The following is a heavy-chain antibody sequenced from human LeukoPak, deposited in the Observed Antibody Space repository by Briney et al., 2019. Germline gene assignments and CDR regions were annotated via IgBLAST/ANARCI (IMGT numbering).Heavy chain of an antibody. CDR3: ARGRSTRYMWGRAGNWFDP. CDR1: GGSLSGYY. Sequence: PSETLSLTCAVYGGSLSGYYWSWIRQPPGKGLEWIGEINHSGSTNYNPSLKSRVTISVDTSKNQFSLKLSSVTAADTAVYYCARGRSTRYMWGRAGNWFDPWGQGTLVTVSS. D-gene: IGHD2-2*02. V-gene: IGHV4-34*01. J-gene: IGHJ5*02. CDR2: INHSGST.